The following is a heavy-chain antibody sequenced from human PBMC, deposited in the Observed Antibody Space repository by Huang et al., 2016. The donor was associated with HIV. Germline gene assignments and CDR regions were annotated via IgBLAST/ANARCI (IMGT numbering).Heavy chain of an antibody. Sequence: QVQLQESGPGLVKPSETLSLTCNVSGGSIGSHYWTWIRQPPGKWLEWIGSTAYSGSTNYSPSLKGRVTMSVDTSKNQFSLTLSSVTAADTAVYFCARDRTRNSRDYWGQGTLVTVSS. CDR1: GGSIGSHY. D-gene: IGHD4-4*01. CDR2: TAYSGST. CDR3: ARDRTRNSRDY. V-gene: IGHV4-59*11. J-gene: IGHJ4*02.